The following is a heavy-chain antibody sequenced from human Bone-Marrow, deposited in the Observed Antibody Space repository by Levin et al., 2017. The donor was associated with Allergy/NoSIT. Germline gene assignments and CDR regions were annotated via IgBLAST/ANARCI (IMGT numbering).Heavy chain of an antibody. CDR2: IYHSGST. Sequence: LRLSCAVSGGSISSGGYSWSWIRQPPGKGLEWIGYIYHSGSTYYNPSLKSRVTISVDRSKNQFSLKLSSVTAADTAVYYCARRAYCGGDCYFTDYFDYWGQGTLVTVSS. CDR1: GGSISSGGYS. CDR3: ARRAYCGGDCYFTDYFDY. V-gene: IGHV4-30-2*01. D-gene: IGHD2-21*02. J-gene: IGHJ4*02.